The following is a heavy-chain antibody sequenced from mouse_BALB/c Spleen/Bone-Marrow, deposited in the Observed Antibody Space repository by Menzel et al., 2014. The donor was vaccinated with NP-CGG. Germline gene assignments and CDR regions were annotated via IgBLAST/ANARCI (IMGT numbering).Heavy chain of an antibody. CDR1: GFTFSSYG. CDR3: ARGYDYSSWFAY. D-gene: IGHD2-4*01. V-gene: IGHV5-6-3*01. Sequence: EVKLAESGGGLVQPGGSLKLSCAASGFTFSSYGMSWVRQTPDKRLEMIATINVNGDTTYHPDSVKGRFTISRDNVKNTLYLQMSSLKSEDTAMYYCARGYDYSSWFAYWGQGTLVTVSA. J-gene: IGHJ3*01. CDR2: INVNGDTT.